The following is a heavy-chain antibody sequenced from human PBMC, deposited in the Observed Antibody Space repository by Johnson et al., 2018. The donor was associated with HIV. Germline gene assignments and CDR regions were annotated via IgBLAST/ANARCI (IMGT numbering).Heavy chain of an antibody. CDR2: ISGSGGST. CDR1: GFTFSSYA. Sequence: VQLVESGGGLVQPGGSLRLSCAASGFTFSSYAMSWVRQAPGKGLEWVSAISGSGGSTYYADSVKGRFTISRDNAKNTLYLQMDSLGAEDTAVYYCARVQLLADDVFNIWGQGTMVTVSS. V-gene: IGHV3-23*04. J-gene: IGHJ3*02. D-gene: IGHD3-10*01. CDR3: ARVQLLADDVFNI.